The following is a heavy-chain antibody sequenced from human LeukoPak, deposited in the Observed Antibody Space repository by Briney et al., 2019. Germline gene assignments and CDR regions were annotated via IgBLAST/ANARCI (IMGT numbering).Heavy chain of an antibody. J-gene: IGHJ6*04. CDR2: IIPIFGTA. Sequence: SVKVSCKASGGTFSSYAISWVRQAPGQGLEWMGGIIPIFGTANYAQKFQGRVTITADESTSTAYMELSSLRSEDTAVYYCASLTGTTRGGHYYYYGMDVWGKGTTVTVSS. V-gene: IGHV1-69*13. CDR1: GGTFSSYA. D-gene: IGHD1-20*01. CDR3: ASLTGTTRGGHYYYYGMDV.